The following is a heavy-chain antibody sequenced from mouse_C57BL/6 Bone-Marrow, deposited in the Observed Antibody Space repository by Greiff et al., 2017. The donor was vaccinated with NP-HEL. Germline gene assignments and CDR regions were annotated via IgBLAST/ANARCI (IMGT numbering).Heavy chain of an antibody. D-gene: IGHD1-1*01. J-gene: IGHJ1*03. V-gene: IGHV1-19*01. CDR1: GYTFTDYY. CDR3: ARYSITTVVATNFDV. CDR2: INPYNGGT. Sequence: EVQLQQSGPVLVKPGASVKMSCKASGYTFTDYYMNWVKQSHGKSLEWIGVINPYNGGTSYNQKFKGKATLTVDKSSSTAYMELNSLTSEDSAVYYCARYSITTVVATNFDVWGTGTTVTVSS.